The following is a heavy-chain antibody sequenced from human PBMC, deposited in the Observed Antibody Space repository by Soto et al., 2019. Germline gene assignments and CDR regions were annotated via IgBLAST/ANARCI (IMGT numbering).Heavy chain of an antibody. CDR2: ISYDGSNK. J-gene: IGHJ4*02. D-gene: IGHD3-22*01. Sequence: QVQLVESGGGVVQPGRSLRLSCAASGFTFSSYGMHWVRQAPGKGLEWVAVISYDGSNKYYADSVKGRFTISRDNSKNTLYLQMNSLRAEDTAVYYCASPDSYFEYWGQGTLVTVSS. CDR1: GFTFSSYG. V-gene: IGHV3-30*03. CDR3: ASPDSYFEY.